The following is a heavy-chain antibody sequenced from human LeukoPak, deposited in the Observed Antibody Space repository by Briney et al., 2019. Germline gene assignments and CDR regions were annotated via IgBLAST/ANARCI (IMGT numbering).Heavy chain of an antibody. J-gene: IGHJ4*02. V-gene: IGHV1-18*01. CDR1: GYIFTTYG. D-gene: IGHD3-3*01. CDR2: VSAHNGNT. Sequence: ASVKVSCKASGYIFTTYGISWVRQAPGQGLEWMGWVSAHNGNTHYSQKFRGRVTMTIDTSLNTAYMGMRSLRSDDTAVYYCARDTLDPYYDFWSGYRTGLDYWGQGTLVTVSS. CDR3: ARDTLDPYYDFWSGYRTGLDY.